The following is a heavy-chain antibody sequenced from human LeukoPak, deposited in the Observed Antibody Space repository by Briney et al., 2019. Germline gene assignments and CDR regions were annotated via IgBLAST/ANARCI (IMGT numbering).Heavy chain of an antibody. D-gene: IGHD6-19*01. CDR3: ASGLQSSGWYLFDY. CDR1: GFTFDDYA. CDR2: ISWNSGSI. J-gene: IGHJ4*02. V-gene: IGHV3-9*01. Sequence: GGSLRLSCAASGFTFDDYAMHWVRQAPGKGLEWVSGISWNSGSIGYADSVKGRFTISRDNSKNTLYLQMNSLRAEDTAVYYCASGLQSSGWYLFDYWAQGTLVTVSS.